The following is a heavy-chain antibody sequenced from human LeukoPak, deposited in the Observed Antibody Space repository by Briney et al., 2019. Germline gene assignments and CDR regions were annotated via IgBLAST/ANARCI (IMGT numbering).Heavy chain of an antibody. CDR3: ARDSSGNWATVTHYYYYYGMDV. V-gene: IGHV1-18*01. CDR2: ISADNGNT. CDR1: GYTFTSYG. Sequence: ASVKVSCKASGYTFTSYGISWVRQAPGQGLEWMGWISADNGNTNYAQKLQGRVTMTTDTSTSTAYMELRSLRSDDTAVYYCARDSSGNWATVTHYYYYYGMDVWGQGTTVTVSS. D-gene: IGHD4-17*01. J-gene: IGHJ6*02.